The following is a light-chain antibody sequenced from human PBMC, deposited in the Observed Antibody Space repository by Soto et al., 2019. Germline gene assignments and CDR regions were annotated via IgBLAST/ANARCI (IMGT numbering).Light chain of an antibody. CDR1: SSDVGAYNY. J-gene: IGLJ2*01. CDR3: TSYTRSSTWV. V-gene: IGLV2-14*01. CDR2: EVS. Sequence: HSALTQPASLSGSLGPSITISCTGTSSDVGAYNYVSWYQQHPGKAPKFMIYEVSNRPSGVSNRFSGSKSGNTASLTISGLQAEDEADYYCTSYTRSSTWVYGGGTKVTVL.